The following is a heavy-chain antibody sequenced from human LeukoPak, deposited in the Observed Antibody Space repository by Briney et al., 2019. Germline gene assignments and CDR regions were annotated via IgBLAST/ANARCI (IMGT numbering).Heavy chain of an antibody. D-gene: IGHD4-17*01. Sequence: GGSLRLSCAASGFTFSSYGMHWVRQAPGKGLEWVAFIRYDGSNKYYADSVKGRFTISRDNSKNTLYLQMNSLRAEDTAVYYCAKDIMATVTDDAFDIWGQGTMVTVSS. CDR1: GFTFSSYG. J-gene: IGHJ3*02. CDR3: AKDIMATVTDDAFDI. CDR2: IRYDGSNK. V-gene: IGHV3-30*02.